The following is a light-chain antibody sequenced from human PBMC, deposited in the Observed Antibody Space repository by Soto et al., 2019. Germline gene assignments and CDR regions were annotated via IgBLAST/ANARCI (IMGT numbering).Light chain of an antibody. CDR3: QQYNNWPFT. CDR1: QSVSSN. Sequence: EIVMTQSPATLSVSPGERATLSCRASQSVSSNLAWYQQKPGQAPRLLIYGASTRATGIPARFSGSETGTEFTVTISSLQSEDFAVYYCQQYNNWPFTFGPGTKVDIK. V-gene: IGKV3-15*01. CDR2: GAS. J-gene: IGKJ3*01.